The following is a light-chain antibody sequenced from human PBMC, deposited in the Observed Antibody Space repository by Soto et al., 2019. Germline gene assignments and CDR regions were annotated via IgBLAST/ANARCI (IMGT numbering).Light chain of an antibody. Sequence: QSALTQPPSVSGAPGQRVTISCTGSNSSIGAGYAVHWYQHLPGTAPKLLIYANNIRPSGVPDRLSGSKSGTSASLAITGLQAEDEADYYCQSYDISLTASVFGGGTKVTVL. J-gene: IGLJ2*01. V-gene: IGLV1-40*01. CDR3: QSYDISLTASV. CDR2: ANN. CDR1: NSSIGAGYA.